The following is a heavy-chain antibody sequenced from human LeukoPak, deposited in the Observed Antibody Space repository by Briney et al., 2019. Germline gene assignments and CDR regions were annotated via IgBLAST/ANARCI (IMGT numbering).Heavy chain of an antibody. D-gene: IGHD3-10*01. Sequence: PGGSLRLSCAASGFTVSSNYMSWVRQAPGKGLEWVAFIRYGGSNKYYADSVKGRFTISRDNSKNTLYLQMNSLRAEDTAVYYCAALGELDNWFDPWGQGTLVTVSS. CDR3: AALGELDNWFDP. CDR2: IRYGGSNK. J-gene: IGHJ5*02. V-gene: IGHV3-30*02. CDR1: GFTVSSNY.